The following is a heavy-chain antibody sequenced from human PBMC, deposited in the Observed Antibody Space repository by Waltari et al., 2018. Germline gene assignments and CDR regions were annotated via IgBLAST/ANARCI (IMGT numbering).Heavy chain of an antibody. CDR1: GFTFSDWY. CDR2: MSNSGNRK. Sequence: QVQLVESGGGLVKPGGSLRLSCAASGFTFSDWYMTWIRQAPGKGLGYISYMSNSGNRKFYADAVRGRFTVSRDHASNSVYLQMDSLRSEDTAVYYCARDFSHNGMDVWGQGTTVIVSS. V-gene: IGHV3-11*01. CDR3: ARDFSHNGMDV. J-gene: IGHJ6*02.